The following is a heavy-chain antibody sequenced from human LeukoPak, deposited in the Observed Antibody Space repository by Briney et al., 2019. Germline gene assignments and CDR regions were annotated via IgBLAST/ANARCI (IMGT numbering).Heavy chain of an antibody. CDR3: AKDGDYYDSSGYYYASFDY. CDR2: ISGSGGST. J-gene: IGHJ4*02. Sequence: GASLRLSCAASGFTFSSYAMSWVRQAPGKGLEWVSAISGSGGSTYCADSVKGRFTISRDNSKNTLYLQMNSLRAEDTAVYYCAKDGDYYDSSGYYYASFDYWGQGTLVTVSS. D-gene: IGHD3-22*01. V-gene: IGHV3-23*01. CDR1: GFTFSSYA.